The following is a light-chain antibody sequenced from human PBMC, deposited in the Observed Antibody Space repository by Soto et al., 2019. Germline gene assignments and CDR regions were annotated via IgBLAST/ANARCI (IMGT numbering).Light chain of an antibody. Sequence: EIVLTQSPATLSLSPGERATLSCRASQSVSSYLAWYQQKPGQAPRLLIYDASNMATGIPARFSGSGSGTDFTLTSSSLEPEDFAVYYWQQRSNWPPFTFGPGTKVDIK. J-gene: IGKJ3*01. V-gene: IGKV3-11*01. CDR1: QSVSSY. CDR3: QQRSNWPPFT. CDR2: DAS.